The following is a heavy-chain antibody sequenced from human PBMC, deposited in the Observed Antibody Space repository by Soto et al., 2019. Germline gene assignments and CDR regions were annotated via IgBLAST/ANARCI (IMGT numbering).Heavy chain of an antibody. V-gene: IGHV4-59*01. D-gene: IGHD3-9*01. J-gene: IGHJ5*02. CDR1: GGSISSYY. CDR2: IYYSGST. CDR3: ARGDILTGYYWFDP. Sequence: SETLSLTCTVSGGSISSYYWSWIRQPPGKGLEWIGYIYYSGSTNYNPSLKSRVTISVDTSKNQFSLKLSSVTAADTAVYYCARGDILTGYYWFDPGGQGTLVTVSS.